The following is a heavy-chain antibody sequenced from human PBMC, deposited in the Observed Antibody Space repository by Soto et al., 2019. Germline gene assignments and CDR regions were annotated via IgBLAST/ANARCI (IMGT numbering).Heavy chain of an antibody. J-gene: IGHJ4*02. CDR3: ARDLGPATTYFYGSGSYYNSPFDY. D-gene: IGHD3-10*01. CDR1: GFTFSSYW. CDR2: IKQDGSEK. V-gene: IGHV3-7*03. Sequence: PGGSLRLSCAASGFTFSSYWMSWVRQAPGKGLEWVANIKQDGSEKYYVDSVKGRFTISRDNAKNSLYLQMNSLRAEDTAVYYCARDLGPATTYFYGSGSYYNSPFDYWGQGTLVTVSS.